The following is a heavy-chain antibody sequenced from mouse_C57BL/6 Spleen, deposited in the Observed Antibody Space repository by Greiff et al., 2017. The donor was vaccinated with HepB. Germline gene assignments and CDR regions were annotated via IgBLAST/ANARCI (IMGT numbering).Heavy chain of an antibody. CDR2: IYYSGTI. Sequence: EVQLQQSGPGLVKPSQTVFLTCTVTGISITTGNYRWSWIRQFPGNKLEWIGYIYYSGTITYNPSLTSRTTITRDTPKNQFFLEMNSLTAEDTATYYCARSGGSYYGSSPYAMDYWGQGTSVTVSS. V-gene: IGHV3-5*01. J-gene: IGHJ4*01. CDR1: GISITTGNYR. CDR3: ARSGGSYYGSSPYAMDY. D-gene: IGHD1-1*01.